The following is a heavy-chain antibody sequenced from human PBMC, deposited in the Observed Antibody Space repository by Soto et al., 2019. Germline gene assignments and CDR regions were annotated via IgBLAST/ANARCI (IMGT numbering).Heavy chain of an antibody. CDR3: ARDLGYCGSGTCYREWFDP. D-gene: IGHD2-15*01. J-gene: IGHJ5*02. CDR1: GYTFTTHG. Sequence: QVQLVQSGAEVKKPGALVKVSCKASGYTFTTHGISWVRQVPGQGLEWMGWVRGDNGHTNYAQSLQGRVTMTTDTTTSTTYMELRSLRSDDTAVYYCARDLGYCGSGTCYREWFDPWGQGTLVTVSS. CDR2: VRGDNGHT. V-gene: IGHV1-18*01.